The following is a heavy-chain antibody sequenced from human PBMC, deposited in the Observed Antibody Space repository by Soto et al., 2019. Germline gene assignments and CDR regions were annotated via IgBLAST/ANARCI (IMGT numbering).Heavy chain of an antibody. V-gene: IGHV4-59*01. J-gene: IGHJ4*02. CDR3: ARVQAGTIDY. D-gene: IGHD1-1*01. CDR2: IYYSGST. CDR1: FGAISSYN. Sequence: SEPLSHTCPFSFGAISSYNWSFLRQPPGKGLEWIGYIYYSGSTNYNPSLKSRVTISVDTSKNQFSLKLSSVTAADTAVYYCARVQAGTIDYWGQGALVTVSS.